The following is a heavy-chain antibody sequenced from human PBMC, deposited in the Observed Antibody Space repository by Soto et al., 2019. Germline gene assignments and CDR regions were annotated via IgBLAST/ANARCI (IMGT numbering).Heavy chain of an antibody. Sequence: GGSLRLSCAASGFPFSTYAMSWVRQAPGKGLEWVSTINSSGGRTYSPDSMKGRFTISRDNSKNTLHLEMNSLRAEDTAVYYCAKESVGGSYYSGLWGQGTLVTVSS. J-gene: IGHJ4*02. CDR1: GFPFSTYA. D-gene: IGHD1-26*01. CDR3: AKESVGGSYYSGL. CDR2: INSSGGRT. V-gene: IGHV3-23*01.